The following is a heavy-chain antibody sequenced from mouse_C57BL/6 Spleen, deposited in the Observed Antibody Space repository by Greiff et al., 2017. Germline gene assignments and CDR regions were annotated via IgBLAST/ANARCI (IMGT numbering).Heavy chain of an antibody. D-gene: IGHD3-1*01. CDR3: ARSGIRYYLDY. Sequence: QVQLQQSGAELARPGASVKLSCKASGYTFTSYGISWVKQRTGQGLEWIGEIYPRSGNTYYNEKFKGKATLTADKSSSTAYMELRSLTSEDSAVYYCARSGIRYYLDYWGQGTTLTVSS. J-gene: IGHJ2*01. CDR2: IYPRSGNT. CDR1: GYTFTSYG. V-gene: IGHV1-81*01.